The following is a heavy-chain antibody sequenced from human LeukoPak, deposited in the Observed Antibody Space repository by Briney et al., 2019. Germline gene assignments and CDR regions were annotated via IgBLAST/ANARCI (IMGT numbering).Heavy chain of an antibody. CDR2: IWYDGSNK. D-gene: IGHD2-15*01. CDR3: ARGNLLSYYYGMDV. J-gene: IGHJ6*02. V-gene: IGHV3-33*01. CDR1: GFTFSSYG. Sequence: PGGSLRLSCAASGFTFSSYGMHWVRQAPGKGLEWVAVIWYDGSNKYYADSVKGRFTISRDNSKNTLYLQMNSLRAEDTAVYYCARGNLLSYYYGMDVWGQGTTVTVSS.